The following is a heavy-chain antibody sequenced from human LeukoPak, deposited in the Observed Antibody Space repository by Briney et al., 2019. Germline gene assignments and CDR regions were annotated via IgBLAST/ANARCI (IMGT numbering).Heavy chain of an antibody. CDR2: ISNGKT. V-gene: IGHV3-23*01. J-gene: IGHJ5*02. Sequence: PGGSLRLSCAASGFPFSSHAMSWVRQPPGKGLEWVVAISNGKTYYADSVRGRFAISRDDSTNTVYLHMNSLRDEDTALYHCVREAGYCAPVCVKTNWFDPWGQGTLVTVSS. CDR1: GFPFSSHA. D-gene: IGHD2-15*01. CDR3: VREAGYCAPVCVKTNWFDP.